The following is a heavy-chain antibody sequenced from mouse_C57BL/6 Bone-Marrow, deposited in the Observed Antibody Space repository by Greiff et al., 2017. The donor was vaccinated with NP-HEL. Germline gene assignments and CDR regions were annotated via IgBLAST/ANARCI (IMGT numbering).Heavy chain of an antibody. CDR3: TRGDYYGSKVPY. D-gene: IGHD1-1*01. J-gene: IGHJ3*01. CDR1: GYTFTDYE. Sequence: VQLQQSGAELVRPGASVTLSCKASGYTFTDYEMHWVKQTPVHGLEWIGAIDPETGGTAYNQKFKGKAILTADKSSSTAYMELRSLTSEDSAVYYCTRGDYYGSKVPYWGQGTLVTVSA. V-gene: IGHV1-15*01. CDR2: IDPETGGT.